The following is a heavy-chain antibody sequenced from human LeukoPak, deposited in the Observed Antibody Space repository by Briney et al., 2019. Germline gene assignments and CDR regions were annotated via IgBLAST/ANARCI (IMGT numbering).Heavy chain of an antibody. D-gene: IGHD5-18*01. CDR3: ARGPIQLWLRDPYYYYYMDV. CDR1: GYSISSGYY. Sequence: TSETLSLTCAVSGYSISSGYYWGWIRQPPGKGLEWIGSIYHSGSTYYNPSLKSRVTISVDTSKNQFSLKLSSVTAADTAVYYCARGPIQLWLRDPYYYYYMDVWGKGTTVTVSS. V-gene: IGHV4-38-2*01. J-gene: IGHJ6*03. CDR2: IYHSGST.